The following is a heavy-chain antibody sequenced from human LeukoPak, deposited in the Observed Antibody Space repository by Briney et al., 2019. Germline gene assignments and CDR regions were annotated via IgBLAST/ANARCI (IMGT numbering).Heavy chain of an antibody. CDR3: ARGGYDSSGYYWGFFDY. CDR2: INPNSGGT. V-gene: IGHV1-2*02. CDR1: GYTFTGYY. Sequence: GASVKVSCKASGYTFTGYYMHWVRQAPGQGLEWMGWINPNSGGTNYAQKFQGRVTMTRDTSISTAYMELSRLRSDDTAVYYCARGGYDSSGYYWGFFDYWGQGTLVTVSS. D-gene: IGHD3-22*01. J-gene: IGHJ4*02.